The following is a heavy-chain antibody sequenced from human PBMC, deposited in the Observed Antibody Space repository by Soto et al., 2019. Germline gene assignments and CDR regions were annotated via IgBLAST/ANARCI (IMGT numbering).Heavy chain of an antibody. V-gene: IGHV4-31*03. CDR3: ARGVATTFYPDY. D-gene: IGHD5-12*01. Sequence: SETLSLTCTVSGGSISSGGYYWSWIRQHPGKGLEWIGYIYYSGSTYYNPSLKSRVTISVDTSKNQFSLKLSSVTAADTAVYYCARGVATTFYPDYWGQGTLVTVSS. J-gene: IGHJ4*02. CDR2: IYYSGST. CDR1: GGSISSGGYY.